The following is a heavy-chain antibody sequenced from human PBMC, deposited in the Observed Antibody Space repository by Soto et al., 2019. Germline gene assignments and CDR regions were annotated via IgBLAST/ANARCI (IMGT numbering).Heavy chain of an antibody. CDR3: VKVADCSSTSWYNREYFRH. D-gene: IGHD2-2*02. Sequence: GGSLRLSDSASGFTFSNYAMHWVRKAPGKGLEYVSAISSKGGSTYYADTVKGRFTISRDNSKNTLYLQMSSLRAEDTAVYYCVKVADCSSTSWYNREYFRHLGQVTLVTVYS. CDR1: GFTFSNYA. CDR2: ISSKGGST. J-gene: IGHJ1*01. V-gene: IGHV3-64D*08.